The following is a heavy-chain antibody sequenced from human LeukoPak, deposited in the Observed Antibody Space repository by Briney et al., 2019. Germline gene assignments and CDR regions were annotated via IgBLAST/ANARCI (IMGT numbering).Heavy chain of an antibody. CDR3: ARGYYYDSSGYGY. Sequence: GASVKVSCKASGGTFSSYAISWVRQAPGQGLEWMGRIIPILGIANYAQKFQGRVTITADKSTSTAYMELSSLRSEDTAVYYCARGYYYDSSGYGYWGQGTLVTASS. V-gene: IGHV1-69*04. J-gene: IGHJ4*02. CDR2: IIPILGIA. D-gene: IGHD3-22*01. CDR1: GGTFSSYA.